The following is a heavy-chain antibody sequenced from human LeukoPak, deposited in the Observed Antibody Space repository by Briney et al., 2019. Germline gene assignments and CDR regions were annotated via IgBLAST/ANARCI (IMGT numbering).Heavy chain of an antibody. CDR3: ASFRFRPVYYFDY. J-gene: IGHJ4*02. D-gene: IGHD2/OR15-2a*01. Sequence: PSGTLSLTCAVSGGSISSSNWWSWVRQPPGKGLEWIGEIYHSGSTNYNPSLKSRVTISVDKSKNQFSLKLSSVTAADTAVYYCASFRFRPVYYFDYWGQGTLVTVSS. CDR2: IYHSGST. V-gene: IGHV4-4*02. CDR1: GGSISSSNW.